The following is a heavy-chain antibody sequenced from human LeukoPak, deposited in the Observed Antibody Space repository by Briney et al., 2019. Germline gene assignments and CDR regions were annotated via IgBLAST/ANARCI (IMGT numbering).Heavy chain of an antibody. CDR2: ISYDGSNK. D-gene: IGHD2-2*02. CDR3: AKELYPYYYYYGMDV. CDR1: GFTFSSYG. V-gene: IGHV3-30*18. Sequence: PGGSLRLSCAASGFTFSSYGMHWVRQAPGKGLEWVAVISYDGSNKYYADSVKGRFTISRDNSKNTLYLQINSLRDEDTAVYYCAKELYPYYYYYGMDVWGQGTTVTVSS. J-gene: IGHJ6*02.